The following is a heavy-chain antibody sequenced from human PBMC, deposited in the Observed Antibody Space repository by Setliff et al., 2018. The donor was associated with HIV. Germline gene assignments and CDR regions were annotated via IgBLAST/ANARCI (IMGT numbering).Heavy chain of an antibody. CDR2: IYPTGNL. D-gene: IGHD5-18*01. CDR1: GVSITGGSFY. V-gene: IGHV4-61*02. J-gene: IGHJ6*03. Sequence: SETLSLTCTVSGVSITGGSFYWTWIRQSADKGLEWIGRIYPTGNLNYNPSLSSRLTISLDTSKNQFSLKLSSVTAADTAVYYCARGSRGYSYAYYYYYMDVWGKGTTVTV. CDR3: ARGSRGYSYAYYYYYMDV.